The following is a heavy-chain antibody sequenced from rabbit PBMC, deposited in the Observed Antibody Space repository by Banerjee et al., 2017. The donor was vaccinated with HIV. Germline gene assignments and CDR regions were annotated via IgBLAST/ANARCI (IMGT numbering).Heavy chain of an antibody. CDR1: GFDFSHYY. Sequence: QGQLVESGGGLVQPGGSLKLSCKASGFDFSHYYMSWVRQAPGKGLEWIGYIDPVFGSAYYATWVNGRFTISRSTSLNTVTLKMTSLTAADTATHFCARGSDCTYGYTDCAFRLWGQGTLVTVS. J-gene: IGHJ3*01. CDR3: ARGSDCTYGYTDCAFRL. V-gene: IGHV1S47*01. CDR2: IDPVFGSA. D-gene: IGHD6-1*01.